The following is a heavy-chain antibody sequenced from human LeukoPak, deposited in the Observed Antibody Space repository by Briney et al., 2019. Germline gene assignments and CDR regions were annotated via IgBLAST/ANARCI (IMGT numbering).Heavy chain of an antibody. J-gene: IGHJ4*02. CDR3: AREASGIYSGY. V-gene: IGHV3-21*01. CDR1: GFTFSSYS. Sequence: TGGSLRLSCAASGFTFSSYSMNWVRQAPGKGLEWVSSISSSSSYIYYADSVKGRFTISRDNPKNSLYLQMNSLKAEETAVYYCAREASGIYSGYWGQGTLVTVSS. D-gene: IGHD1-26*01. CDR2: ISSSSSYI.